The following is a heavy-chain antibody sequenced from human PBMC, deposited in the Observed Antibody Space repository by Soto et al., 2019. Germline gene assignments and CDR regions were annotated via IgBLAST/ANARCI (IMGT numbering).Heavy chain of an antibody. CDR1: GFTFSSYG. CDR2: ISYDGSNK. Sequence: PGGSLRLACAASGFTFSSYGMHWVRQAPGKGVEWVAVISYDGSNKYYADSVKGRFTISRDNSKNTLYLQMNSLRAEDTAVYYCAKDRQQQLDRIYYYYYGMDVWGQGTTVTVS. V-gene: IGHV3-30*18. CDR3: AKDRQQQLDRIYYYYYGMDV. D-gene: IGHD6-13*01. J-gene: IGHJ6*02.